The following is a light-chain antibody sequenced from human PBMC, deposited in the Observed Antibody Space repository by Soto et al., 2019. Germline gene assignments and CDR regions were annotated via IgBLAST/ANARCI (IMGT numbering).Light chain of an antibody. CDR1: SSNIGSNA. J-gene: IGLJ3*02. CDR2: SNN. Sequence: QSVLTQPPSASGTPGQRVTISCSGSSSNIGSNAVNWYQQLPGTAPTLLIYSNNQRRSGGPARFSGSKSCTSASLLVNGLQSEDDAAYYCAAWYDSLNGLLFGGGTKLTVL. V-gene: IGLV1-44*01. CDR3: AAWYDSLNGLL.